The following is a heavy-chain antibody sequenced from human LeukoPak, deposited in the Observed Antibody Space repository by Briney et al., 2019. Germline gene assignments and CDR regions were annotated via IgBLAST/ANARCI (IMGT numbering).Heavy chain of an antibody. CDR3: ARDWRLGYCSGGSCPLD. Sequence: SVKVSCKASGGTFSSYAISWVRQAPGQGLEWMGGIIPIFGTANYAQKFQGRVTITADESTSTAYMELSSLRSEDTAVYYCARDWRLGYCSGGSCPLDWGQGTLATVSS. CDR1: GGTFSSYA. CDR2: IIPIFGTA. J-gene: IGHJ4*02. D-gene: IGHD2-15*01. V-gene: IGHV1-69*13.